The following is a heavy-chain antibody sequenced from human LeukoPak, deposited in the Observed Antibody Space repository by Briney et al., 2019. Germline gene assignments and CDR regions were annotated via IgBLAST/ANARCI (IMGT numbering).Heavy chain of an antibody. Sequence: SETLSLTCTVSGGSITSSHWWSWVRQPPGKWLEWIGEVYHSGSTNYNPSLKSRVTISLDESKNQFSLKLTSVTAADTALYYCARAARIHNWFDPWGQGTLVTVSS. CDR2: VYHSGST. V-gene: IGHV4-4*02. CDR3: ARAARIHNWFDP. D-gene: IGHD6-6*01. CDR1: GGSITSSHW. J-gene: IGHJ5*02.